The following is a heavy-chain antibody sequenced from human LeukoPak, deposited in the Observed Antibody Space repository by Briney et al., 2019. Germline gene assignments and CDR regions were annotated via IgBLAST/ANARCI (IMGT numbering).Heavy chain of an antibody. D-gene: IGHD3-10*01. Sequence: GGSLRLSCAASGFTLDDYAMHWVRQAPGKGLEWVSYISGTGSTIYYADSVKGRFTISRDNAKNSMYLQMNSLRAEDTAVYHCARNYYGSGSSHFDYWGQGTLVTVSS. CDR2: ISGTGSTI. J-gene: IGHJ4*02. V-gene: IGHV3-48*03. CDR3: ARNYYGSGSSHFDY. CDR1: GFTLDDYA.